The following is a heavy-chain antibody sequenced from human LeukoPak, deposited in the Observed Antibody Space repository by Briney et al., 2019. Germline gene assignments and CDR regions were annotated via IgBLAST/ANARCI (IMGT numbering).Heavy chain of an antibody. CDR3: ARWRYGYVIDY. J-gene: IGHJ4*02. D-gene: IGHD5-18*01. Sequence: GASVNVSCTASGYSFTSYDVNWVREAPGQGLEWMVWMNPNSGNTGYAQKFQGRVTMTRNTSISTAYMELSSLRSEDTAVYYCARWRYGYVIDYWGQGTLVTVSS. CDR1: GYSFTSYD. V-gene: IGHV1-8*01. CDR2: MNPNSGNT.